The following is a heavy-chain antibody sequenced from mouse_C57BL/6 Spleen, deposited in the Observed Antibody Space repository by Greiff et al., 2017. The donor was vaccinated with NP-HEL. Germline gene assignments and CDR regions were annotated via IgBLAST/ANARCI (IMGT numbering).Heavy chain of an antibody. J-gene: IGHJ4*01. Sequence: EVKLVESGGGLVQPGGSLSLSCAASGFTFTDYYMSWVRQPPGKALEWLGFIRNKANGYTTEYSASVKGRFTISRDNSQSILYLQMNALRAEDSATYYCSRDMPYNYDMDYWGQGTSVTVSS. CDR2: IRNKANGYTT. CDR3: SRDMPYNYDMDY. CDR1: GFTFTDYY. V-gene: IGHV7-3*01. D-gene: IGHD1-3*01.